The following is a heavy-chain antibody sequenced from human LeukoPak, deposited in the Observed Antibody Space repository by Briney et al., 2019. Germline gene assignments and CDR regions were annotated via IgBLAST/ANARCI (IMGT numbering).Heavy chain of an antibody. V-gene: IGHV3-23*01. D-gene: IGHD3-10*01. CDR3: AKDDAWLRFGE. CDR2: ISPSGDIR. CDR1: GFTFSNHG. Sequence: GGSLRLSCAASGFTFSNHGMNWVRQAPGKGLEWVSRISPSGDIRYYADSVKGRFTISRDNSKNTLYLEVISLTAEDTAVYYCAKDDAWLRFGEWSQGTLVTVSS. J-gene: IGHJ4*02.